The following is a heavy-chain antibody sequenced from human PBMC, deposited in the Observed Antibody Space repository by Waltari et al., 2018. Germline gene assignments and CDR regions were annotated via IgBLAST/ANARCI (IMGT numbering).Heavy chain of an antibody. V-gene: IGHV3-30*02. CDR3: AKDSDPVYYYDSSGYSYFDY. CDR1: GFTFSSYG. D-gene: IGHD3-22*01. Sequence: QVQLVESGGGVVQPGGSLRLSCAASGFTFSSYGMHWVRQAPGKGLEWVAFIRYDGSNKYYADSVKGRFTISRDNSKNTLYLQMNSLRAEDTAVYYCAKDSDPVYYYDSSGYSYFDYWGQGTLVTVSS. CDR2: IRYDGSNK. J-gene: IGHJ4*02.